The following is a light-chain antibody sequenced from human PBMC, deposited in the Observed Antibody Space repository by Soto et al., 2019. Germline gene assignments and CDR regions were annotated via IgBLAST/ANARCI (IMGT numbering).Light chain of an antibody. V-gene: IGKV3-20*01. CDR1: QSVSSSY. J-gene: IGKJ3*01. Sequence: EIVVTQSPGTLSLSPGERATLSCRASQSVSSSYLDWYQQKPGQAPRRLIFGAASRATGIPDRFSGSGSGTDFPLTISRLEPEDFAVYYCQQYGSSPPTFGPGAKVDIK. CDR2: GAA. CDR3: QQYGSSPPT.